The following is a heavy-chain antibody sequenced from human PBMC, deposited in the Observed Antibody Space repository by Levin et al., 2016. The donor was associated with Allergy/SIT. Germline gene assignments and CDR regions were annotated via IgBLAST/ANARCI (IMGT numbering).Heavy chain of an antibody. J-gene: IGHJ4*02. CDR2: TSSDGNRK. Sequence: GGSLRLSCVVSGFTFSMYVFHWVRQAPGKGLEWVALTSSDGNRKYYAESVKGRFTISRDNSKNTLYLQMNGLSSEDTAVYYCARDVGLTPINNLDLWGQGTQVTVSS. D-gene: IGHD1-26*01. CDR3: ARDVGLTPINNLDL. V-gene: IGHV3-30*04. CDR1: GFTFSMYV.